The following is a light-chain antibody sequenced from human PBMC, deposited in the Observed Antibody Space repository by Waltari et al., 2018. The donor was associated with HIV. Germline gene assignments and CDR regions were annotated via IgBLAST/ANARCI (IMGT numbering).Light chain of an antibody. CDR3: QQYGTSPWT. Sequence: EIVLTQSPGTLSLSPGERATLFCRASQSISRSDLAWYQQTPGQAPRLLSYGASSRATDIPDRFTGSGSGTDFTLTISRLEPEDFVIYYCQQYGTSPWTFGQGTKVEIK. V-gene: IGKV3-20*01. CDR2: GAS. CDR1: QSISRSD. J-gene: IGKJ1*01.